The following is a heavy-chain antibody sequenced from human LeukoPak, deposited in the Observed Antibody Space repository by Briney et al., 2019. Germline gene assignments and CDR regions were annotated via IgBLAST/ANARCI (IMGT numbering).Heavy chain of an antibody. J-gene: IGHJ6*02. CDR1: GFIFNTYW. Sequence: GGSLRLSCAASGFIFNTYWMSWVRQAPGKGLEWVASIKHDGSEQYYVDSVKGRLTISRDNARNSLNLQMDSLRAEDTAVYYCARGHYGLEVWGQGTTDTVSS. CDR3: ARGHYGLEV. V-gene: IGHV3-7*05. CDR2: IKHDGSEQ.